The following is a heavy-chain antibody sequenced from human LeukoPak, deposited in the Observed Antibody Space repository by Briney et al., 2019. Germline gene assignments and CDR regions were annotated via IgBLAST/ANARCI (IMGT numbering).Heavy chain of an antibody. D-gene: IGHD6-13*01. V-gene: IGHV1-24*01. CDR3: ATEGSIAAAGRLRY. CDR2: FDPEDGET. CDR1: GYTLTELS. J-gene: IGHJ4*02. Sequence: ATVKVSFKVSGYTLTELSMHWVRQAPGKGLEWMGGFDPEDGETIYAQKFQGRVTMTEDTSTDTAYMELSSLRSEDTAVYYCATEGSIAAAGRLRYGGQGTLVTVSS.